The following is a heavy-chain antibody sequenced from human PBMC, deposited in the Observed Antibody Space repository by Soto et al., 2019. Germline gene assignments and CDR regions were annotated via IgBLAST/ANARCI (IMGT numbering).Heavy chain of an antibody. Sequence: QVQLVQSGAEVKKPGSSVKVSCKASGGTFSPYTINWVRQAPGQGLEWMGRIIPFHGVTNYAQKFQARVTITADKSRRTAYMEVSGLRFEDTAMYYCTRDWEITVSTWSFGGFWGRGTLVTVSS. CDR1: GGTFSPYT. J-gene: IGHJ4*02. CDR2: IIPFHGVT. D-gene: IGHD3-10*01. CDR3: TRDWEITVSTWSFGGF. V-gene: IGHV1-69*08.